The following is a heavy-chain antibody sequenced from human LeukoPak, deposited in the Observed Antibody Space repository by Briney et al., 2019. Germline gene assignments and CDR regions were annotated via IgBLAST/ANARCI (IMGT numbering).Heavy chain of an antibody. D-gene: IGHD3-22*01. CDR1: GYTFSNHG. CDR2: ISAYNGNT. J-gene: IGHJ4*02. CDR3: ARDYRHTTYSYDNRGFSD. V-gene: IGHV1-18*01. Sequence: ASVKVSCKTYGYTFSNHGVSWVRQTPGQGLEWIGWISAYNGNTDFAPKFRGRVTMTTDTPTSTAFMDLRSLTSDDTAIYYCARDYRHTTYSYDNRGFSDWGQGTLVAVSS.